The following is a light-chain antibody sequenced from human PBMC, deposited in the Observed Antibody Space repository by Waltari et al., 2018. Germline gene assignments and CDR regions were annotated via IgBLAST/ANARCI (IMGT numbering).Light chain of an antibody. V-gene: IGKV1-8*01. CDR2: AAS. Sequence: AIRMTQSPSSLSASTGDRVTITCRASQDISSYLAWYQQKPGKAPKLLIYAASTLQSGVPSTFSGSGSGTDFTLIISCLQSEDFATYYCQQYYGYPRTFGQGTKVEIK. CDR1: QDISSY. CDR3: QQYYGYPRT. J-gene: IGKJ1*01.